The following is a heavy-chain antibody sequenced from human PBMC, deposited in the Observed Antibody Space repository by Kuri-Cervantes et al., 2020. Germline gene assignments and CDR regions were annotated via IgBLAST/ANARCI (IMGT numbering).Heavy chain of an antibody. V-gene: IGHV3-21*01. CDR2: ISSSSSYI. CDR1: GFTFSSYA. CDR3: ARGIYGSGSY. J-gene: IGHJ4*02. Sequence: GGSLRLSCAASGFTFSSYAMHWVRQAPGKGLEWVSSISSSSSYIYYADSVKGRFTISRDNAKNSLYLQMNSLRAEDTAVYYCARGIYGSGSYWGQGTLVTVSS. D-gene: IGHD3-10*01.